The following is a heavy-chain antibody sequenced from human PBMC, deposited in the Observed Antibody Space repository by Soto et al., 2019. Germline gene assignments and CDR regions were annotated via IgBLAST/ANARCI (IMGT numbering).Heavy chain of an antibody. CDR3: ATPHYYDILTGYSPAYYYGMDV. CDR2: IIPIFGTA. D-gene: IGHD3-9*01. Sequence: SVKVSCKASGGTFSSYSISWVRQAPGQGLEWMGGIIPIFGTANYAQKFQGRVTITADESTSTAYMELSSLRSEDTAVYYCATPHYYDILTGYSPAYYYGMDVWGQGTTVTVSS. V-gene: IGHV1-69*13. CDR1: GGTFSSYS. J-gene: IGHJ6*02.